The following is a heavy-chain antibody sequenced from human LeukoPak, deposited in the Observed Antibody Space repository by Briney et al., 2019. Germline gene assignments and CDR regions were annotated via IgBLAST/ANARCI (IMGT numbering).Heavy chain of an antibody. CDR3: ARSRILGYCSGASCYSVYYYYGMDV. Sequence: SETLSLTCTVSGGSISSYYWSWIRQPPGKGLEWIGYIYYSGSTNYNPSLKSRVTISVDTSKNQFSLKLSSVTAADTAVYYCARSRILGYCSGASCYSVYYYYGMDVWGQGTTVTVSS. V-gene: IGHV4-59*08. CDR1: GGSISSYY. D-gene: IGHD2-15*01. J-gene: IGHJ6*02. CDR2: IYYSGST.